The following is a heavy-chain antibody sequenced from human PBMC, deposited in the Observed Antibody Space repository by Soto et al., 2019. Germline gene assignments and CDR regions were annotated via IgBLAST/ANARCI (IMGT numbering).Heavy chain of an antibody. CDR3: TIYPTNILVVVY. CDR1: GFTFSNAW. CDR2: IKSTSDGGTT. V-gene: IGHV3-15*01. D-gene: IGHD2-8*01. J-gene: IGHJ4*02. Sequence: EVQLVESGGGLVRPGGSLRLSCAASGFTFSNAWMSWVRQAPGKGPEWVGRIKSTSDGGTTDYAAPVKGRFTISRDDLNNKLNLHMNSLEIDDRVVYYCTIYPTNILVVVYWGQGTLVTVSS.